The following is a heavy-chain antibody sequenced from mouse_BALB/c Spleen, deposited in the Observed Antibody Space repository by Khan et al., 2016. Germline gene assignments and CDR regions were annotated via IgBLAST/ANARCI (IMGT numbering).Heavy chain of an antibody. D-gene: IGHD1-1*01. CDR1: GYTFTSYW. CDR2: IDPSASYT. J-gene: IGHJ2*01. Sequence: QVQLQQPGAELVKPGASVKLSCKASGYTFTSYWMHWVKQRPGQGLEWIGEIDPSASYTNYNQKFKGKATLTVDKSSSTADMQLSSLTSEDSAVYYCSARTTVDYWGQGTTLTVSS. CDR3: SARTTVDY. V-gene: IGHV1-69*02.